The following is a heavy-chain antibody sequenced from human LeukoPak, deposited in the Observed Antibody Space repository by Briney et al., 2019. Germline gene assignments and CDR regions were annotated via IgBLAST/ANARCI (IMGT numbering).Heavy chain of an antibody. CDR2: LSSGDNT. Sequence: GGSLRLSCAASGFSVNSYYMSWVRQAPGRGLEWVSALSSGDNTHYADSVNGRFTISRDNSKNTLYLQLNSLRAEDTAVYYCARRYCSSCPTGHAFDLWGQGTMVTVSS. CDR1: GFSVNSYY. CDR3: ARRYCSSCPTGHAFDL. J-gene: IGHJ3*01. D-gene: IGHD2-15*01. V-gene: IGHV3-53*01.